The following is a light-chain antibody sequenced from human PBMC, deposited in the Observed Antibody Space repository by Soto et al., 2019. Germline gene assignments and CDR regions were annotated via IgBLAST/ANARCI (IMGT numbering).Light chain of an antibody. CDR3: QQYYTCPLT. J-gene: IGKJ4*01. CDR1: QSVSRN. Sequence: EIVMTQSPATLSVSPGENATLSCRASQSVSRNLAWYQQKPGQGPRLLIYDASTRATGIPARFSGSGTGTEFTLTLGSLQSEDFAVFYCQQYYTCPLTFGGGTKVEIK. V-gene: IGKV3-15*01. CDR2: DAS.